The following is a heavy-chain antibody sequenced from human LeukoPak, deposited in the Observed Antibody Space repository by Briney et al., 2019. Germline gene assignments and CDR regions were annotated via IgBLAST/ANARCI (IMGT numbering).Heavy chain of an antibody. CDR2: IIPIFGTA. J-gene: IGHJ4*02. CDR3: ALYSYGYGGYFDY. D-gene: IGHD5-18*01. V-gene: IGHV1-69*13. CDR1: GGTFSSYA. Sequence: GASVKVFCKASGGTFSSYAISWVRQAPEQGLEWMGGIIPIFGTANYAQKFQGRVTITADESTSTAYMELSSLRSEDTAVYSCALYSYGYGGYFDYWGQGTLVTVSS.